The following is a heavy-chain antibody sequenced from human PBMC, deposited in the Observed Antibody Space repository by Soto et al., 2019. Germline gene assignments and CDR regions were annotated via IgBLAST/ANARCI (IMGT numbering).Heavy chain of an antibody. CDR1: GYTFTSYA. J-gene: IGHJ4*02. D-gene: IGHD2-21*02. V-gene: IGHV1-3*05. CDR2: INAGNGNT. Sequence: QVQLVQSGAEEKKPGASVKGSCKASGYTFTSYAMHWVRQAPGQRLEWMGWINAGNGNTKYSKKFQGRVTITRDTSASTAYMELSSLRSEDTAVYYCARSIVVVTALDYWGQGTLVTVSS. CDR3: ARSIVVVTALDY.